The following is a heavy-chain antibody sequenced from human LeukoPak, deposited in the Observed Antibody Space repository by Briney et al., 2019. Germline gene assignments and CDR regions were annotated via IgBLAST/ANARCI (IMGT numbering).Heavy chain of an antibody. Sequence: GASVKVSCKASGYTFTSYYMHWVRQAPGQGLEWMGIINPSGGSTSYAQKFQGRVTMTRDTSTSTVYMELSSLRSEDTAVYYCARIRSLRFLEWFILGYWGQGTLVTVSS. CDR1: GYTFTSYY. J-gene: IGHJ4*02. CDR2: INPSGGST. D-gene: IGHD3-3*01. V-gene: IGHV1-46*03. CDR3: ARIRSLRFLEWFILGY.